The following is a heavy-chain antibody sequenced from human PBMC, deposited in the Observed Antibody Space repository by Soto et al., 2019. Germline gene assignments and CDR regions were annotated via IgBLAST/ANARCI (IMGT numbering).Heavy chain of an antibody. Sequence: SETLSLTCTVSGGSISSYYWSWIRQPPGKGLEWIGYIYYSGSTNYNPSLKSRVTISVDTSKNQFSLKLSSVTAADTAVYYCARERVSDSSSYYYYYYMDVWGKGTTVTVSS. D-gene: IGHD2-21*02. CDR2: IYYSGST. J-gene: IGHJ6*03. V-gene: IGHV4-59*01. CDR1: GGSISSYY. CDR3: ARERVSDSSSYYYYYYMDV.